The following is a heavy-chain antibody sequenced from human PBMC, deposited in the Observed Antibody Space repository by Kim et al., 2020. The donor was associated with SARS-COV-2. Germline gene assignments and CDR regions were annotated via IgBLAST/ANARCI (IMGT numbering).Heavy chain of an antibody. CDR1: GFTFSSYW. CDR3: ARGHYGMDA. CDR2: INQDGSER. Sequence: GGSLRLSCAVSGFTFSSYWMSWVRQAPGKGLEWVANINQDGSERYYVGSVEGRFSVSRDNAKNSLFLQMNSLRAEDTAAYFCARGHYGMDAWGQGTTVTVSS. J-gene: IGHJ6*02. V-gene: IGHV3-7*03.